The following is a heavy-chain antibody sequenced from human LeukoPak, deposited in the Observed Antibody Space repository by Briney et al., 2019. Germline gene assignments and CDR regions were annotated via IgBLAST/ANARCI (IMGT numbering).Heavy chain of an antibody. D-gene: IGHD3-22*01. CDR3: ARDQGYYDSSGYSRWFDP. V-gene: IGHV1-3*03. CDR2: INAGNGNT. Sequence: ASVKVSCKASGYTFTSYAMHWVRQAPGQRLEWMGWINAGNGNTKYSQEFQGRVTITRDTSASTAYMELSSLRSEDMAVYYCARDQGYYDSSGYSRWFDPWGQGTLVTVSS. J-gene: IGHJ5*02. CDR1: GYTFTSYA.